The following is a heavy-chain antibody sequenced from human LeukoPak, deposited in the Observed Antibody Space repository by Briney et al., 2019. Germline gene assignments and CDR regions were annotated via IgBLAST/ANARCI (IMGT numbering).Heavy chain of an antibody. J-gene: IGHJ4*02. D-gene: IGHD4-17*01. CDR3: AKDTTTVTPYYFDY. CDR1: GLTFSSYG. CDR2: IRYDGSNK. V-gene: IGHV3-30*02. Sequence: GGSLRPSCAASGLTFSSYGMHWVRQAPGKGLEWVAFIRYDGSNKYYADSVKGRFTISRDNSKNTLYLQMNSLRAEDTAVYYCAKDTTTVTPYYFDYWGQGTLVTVSS.